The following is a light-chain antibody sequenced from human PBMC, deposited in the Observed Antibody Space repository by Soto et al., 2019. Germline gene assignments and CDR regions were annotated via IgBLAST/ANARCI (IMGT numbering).Light chain of an antibody. V-gene: IGKV3-20*01. CDR1: QSVSNNY. CDR3: QQYGSSSWT. Sequence: EIVLTQSPGTLSLSPGERATLSCRASQSVSNNYLAWYQQKPGQAPRLLIYGASYRATGIPDRFSGSGSGTDFTLTIGRLEPEDFAVYYCQQYGSSSWTFGQGTKVEIK. CDR2: GAS. J-gene: IGKJ1*01.